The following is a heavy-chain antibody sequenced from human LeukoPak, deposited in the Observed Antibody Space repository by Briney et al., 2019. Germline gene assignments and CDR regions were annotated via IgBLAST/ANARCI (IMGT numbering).Heavy chain of an antibody. CDR3: AKGGSGSYGYYYYMDV. CDR1: GFTFSSYE. J-gene: IGHJ6*03. V-gene: IGHV3-48*03. CDR2: ISSSGSTI. Sequence: GGSLRLSCAASGFTFSSYEMNWVRQAPGKGLEWVSYISSSGSTIYYADSVKGRFTISRDNAKNSLYLQMNSLRAEDTAVYYCAKGGSGSYGYYYYMDVWGKGTTVTVSS. D-gene: IGHD3-10*01.